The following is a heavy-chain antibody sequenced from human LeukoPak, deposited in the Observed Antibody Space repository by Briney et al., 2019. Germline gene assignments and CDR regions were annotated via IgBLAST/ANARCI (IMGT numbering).Heavy chain of an antibody. V-gene: IGHV4-34*01. CDR2: INHSGRN. Sequence: PSETLSLTCAVYGGSFSGYYWRWIRQPPGKGLEWIGEINHSGRNNYNPSLKSRVTISVDTSKNQFSLKLSSVTAADTAVYYCARAIVVVPAAPPYGIGMDVWGQGTTVTVSS. CDR1: GGSFSGYY. J-gene: IGHJ6*02. D-gene: IGHD2-2*01. CDR3: ARAIVVVPAAPPYGIGMDV.